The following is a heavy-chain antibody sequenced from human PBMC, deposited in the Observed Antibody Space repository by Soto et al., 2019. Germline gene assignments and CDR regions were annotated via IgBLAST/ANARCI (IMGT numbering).Heavy chain of an antibody. V-gene: IGHV4-4*02. CDR1: SGSISSSNW. J-gene: IGHJ6*03. Sequence: SETLSLTCAVSSGSISSSNWWRWVRQPPGKGLEWIGEIYHSGSTNYNPSLKSRVTISVDKSKNQFSLKLSSVTAADTAVYYCARVLGVVVPAAMRGYYYYYMDVWGKGTTVTVSS. CDR3: ARVLGVVVPAAMRGYYYYYMDV. CDR2: IYHSGST. D-gene: IGHD2-2*01.